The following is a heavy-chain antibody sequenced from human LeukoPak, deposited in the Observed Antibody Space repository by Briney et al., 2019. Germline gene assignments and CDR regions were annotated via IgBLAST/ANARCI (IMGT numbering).Heavy chain of an antibody. V-gene: IGHV4-39*07. J-gene: IGHJ6*02. Sequence: PSETLSLTCTVSGGSISSSSYYWVWIRQPPGKGLEWIGSIYYSGSTYYNPSLKSRVTISVDTSKNQFSLKLSSVTAADTAVYYCARVIRPYYYYYGMDVWGQGTTVTVSS. CDR3: ARVIRPYYYYYGMDV. D-gene: IGHD3-16*02. CDR2: IYYSGST. CDR1: GGSISSSSYY.